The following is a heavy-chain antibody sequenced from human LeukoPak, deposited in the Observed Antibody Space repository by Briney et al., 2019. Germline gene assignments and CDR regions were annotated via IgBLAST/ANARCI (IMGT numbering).Heavy chain of an antibody. Sequence: GGSLRLSCAASGFTVSRNYMSWVRQALGKGLEWVSVIYSGGSTYYADSVKGRFTISRDNSKDTLYLQMNSLRAEDTAVYYCAADEDYYDSSGQDAFDIWGQGTMVTVSS. CDR2: IYSGGST. J-gene: IGHJ3*02. V-gene: IGHV3-53*01. CDR1: GFTVSRNY. CDR3: AADEDYYDSSGQDAFDI. D-gene: IGHD3-22*01.